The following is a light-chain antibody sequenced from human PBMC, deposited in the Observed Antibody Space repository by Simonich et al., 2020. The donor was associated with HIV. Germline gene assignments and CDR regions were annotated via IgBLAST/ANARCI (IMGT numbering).Light chain of an antibody. CDR3: QQSYNTLSIT. J-gene: IGKJ5*01. CDR2: AAS. Sequence: DIQMTQSPSSLSASVGDRVTLTCRTSQSISSYLNWYQHKPGKAPKLLIYAASSLQSGVPSRFSCSGSGTDFTLTISSLQPEDFATYYCQQSYNTLSITFGQGTRLEIK. CDR1: QSISSY. V-gene: IGKV1-39*01.